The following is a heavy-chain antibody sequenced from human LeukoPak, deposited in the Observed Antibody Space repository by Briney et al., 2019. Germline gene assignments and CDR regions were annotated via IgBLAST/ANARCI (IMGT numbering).Heavy chain of an antibody. CDR1: GGSFSGYY. CDR2: INHSGST. J-gene: IGHJ4*02. V-gene: IGHV4-34*01. CDR3: ARAPPLERRAYFDY. D-gene: IGHD1-1*01. Sequence: PSETLSLTCAVYGGSFSGYYWSWIRQPPGKGLEWIGEINHSGSTNYNPSLKRRVTISVDTSKNQFSLKLSSVTAADTAVYYCARAPPLERRAYFDYWGQGTLVTVSS.